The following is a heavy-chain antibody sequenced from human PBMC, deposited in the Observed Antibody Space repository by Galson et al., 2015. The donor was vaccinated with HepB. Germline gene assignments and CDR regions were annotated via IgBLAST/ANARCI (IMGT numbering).Heavy chain of an antibody. J-gene: IGHJ4*02. V-gene: IGHV3-23*01. Sequence: SLRLSCAASGLIFNNYAMSWVRQAPRKGLEWVSGISGSGGSTYYADSVKGRFIISRDKSRNTLYLQMNSLRAEDTAVYYCAKVPDGGTYSFDYWGQGTQVTVSS. CDR3: AKVPDGGTYSFDY. CDR1: GLIFNNYA. CDR2: ISGSGGST. D-gene: IGHD4-23*01.